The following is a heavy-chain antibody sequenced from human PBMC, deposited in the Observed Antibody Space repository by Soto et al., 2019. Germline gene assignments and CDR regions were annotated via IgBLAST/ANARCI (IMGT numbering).Heavy chain of an antibody. CDR3: AREGIAVAGTRGDYYYYYMDV. Sequence: SETLSLTCAVYGGSFSGYYWSWIRQPPGKGLEWIGEINHRGSTNYNPSLKSRVTISVDTSKNQFSLKLSSVTAADTAVYYCAREGIAVAGTRGDYYYYYMDVWCKGTTVTVSS. D-gene: IGHD6-19*01. V-gene: IGHV4-34*01. CDR1: GGSFSGYY. CDR2: INHRGST. J-gene: IGHJ6*03.